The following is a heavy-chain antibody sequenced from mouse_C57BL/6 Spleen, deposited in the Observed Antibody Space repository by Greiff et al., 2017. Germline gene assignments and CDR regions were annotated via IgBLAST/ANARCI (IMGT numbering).Heavy chain of an antibody. D-gene: IGHD4-1*01. V-gene: IGHV1-69*01. CDR2: IDPSDSYT. J-gene: IGHJ3*01. Sequence: QVQLQQPGAELVMPGASVKLSCKASGYTFTSYWMHWVKQRPGQGLEWIGEIDPSDSYTNYNQKFKGKSTLTVDKSSSTAYMQLSSLTSEDSAVXYCARSGTGTAWFAYWGQGTLVTVSA. CDR1: GYTFTSYW. CDR3: ARSGTGTAWFAY.